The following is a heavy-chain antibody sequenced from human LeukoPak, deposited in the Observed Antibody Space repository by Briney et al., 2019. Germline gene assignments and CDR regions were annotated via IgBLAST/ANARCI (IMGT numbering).Heavy chain of an antibody. D-gene: IGHD1-1*01. J-gene: IGHJ4*02. V-gene: IGHV4-31*03. Sequence: SETLSLTCTVSGDSISNSGYFWSWIRQHPGKGLEWIGYIYYTGSTTYNPSLQSRVTISVDTSKNNFSLRLNSVTAADTAVYFCARGLPGARIPYHFDSWGQGTLVAVSS. CDR2: IYYTGST. CDR3: ARGLPGARIPYHFDS. CDR1: GDSISNSGYF.